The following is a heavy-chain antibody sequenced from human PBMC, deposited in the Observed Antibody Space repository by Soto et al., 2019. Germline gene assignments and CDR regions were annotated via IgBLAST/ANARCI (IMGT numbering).Heavy chain of an antibody. J-gene: IGHJ4*02. CDR2: INTDESST. D-gene: IGHD1-20*01. CDR3: ARRGPVTGLAY. Sequence: EVQLVESGGGLVQPGGSLRLSCAASGFTFSSYWMHWVRQDPGKGLVWVSRINTDESSTTYADSVKGRFTISRDNAKNTLYLQMNSLRAEDTAVYYCARRGPVTGLAYWGQGTLVTVSS. V-gene: IGHV3-74*01. CDR1: GFTFSSYW.